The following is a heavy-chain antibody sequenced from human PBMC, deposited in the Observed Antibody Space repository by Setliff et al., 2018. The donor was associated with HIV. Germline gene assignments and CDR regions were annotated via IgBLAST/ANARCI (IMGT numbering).Heavy chain of an antibody. Sequence: PSETLSLTCTVSGGSINSHYWSWIRQPPGKGLEWIAYIYYSGSTSYNPSLKSRVTISVDTSKKQFSLKLSSVTAADTAVYYCARVYYYDSSGYSEPYYMDVWGKGITVTVSS. CDR3: ARVYYYDSSGYSEPYYMDV. CDR1: GGSINSHY. CDR2: IYYSGST. V-gene: IGHV4-59*11. J-gene: IGHJ6*03. D-gene: IGHD3-22*01.